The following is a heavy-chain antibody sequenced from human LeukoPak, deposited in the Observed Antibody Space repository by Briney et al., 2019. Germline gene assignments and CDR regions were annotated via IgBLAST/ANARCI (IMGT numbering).Heavy chain of an antibody. CDR3: ARDIVVVPAAMPHNDY. V-gene: IGHV1-2*02. J-gene: IGHJ4*02. Sequence: ASVKVSCKASGYTFTGYYMHWVRQAPGQGLEWMGWINPNSGGTNYAQKFQGRVTVTRDTSFSTAYMELSRLRSDDTAVYYCARDIVVVPAAMPHNDYWGQGTLVTVSS. D-gene: IGHD2-2*01. CDR1: GYTFTGYY. CDR2: INPNSGGT.